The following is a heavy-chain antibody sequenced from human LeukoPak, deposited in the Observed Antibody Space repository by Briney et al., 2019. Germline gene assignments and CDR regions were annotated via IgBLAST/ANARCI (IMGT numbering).Heavy chain of an antibody. J-gene: IGHJ4*02. V-gene: IGHV3-7*04. CDR1: GLTFSNYW. Sequence: GGSLRPSCVVSGLTFSNYWMIWVRQAPGKGLEWVANIKQDGSKKSYVDSVKGRFTISRDNAKNSLYLQMNSLRAEDTAIYYCTRVGYIDEGIDYWGQGTLVTVSS. CDR3: TRVGYIDEGIDY. CDR2: IKQDGSKK. D-gene: IGHD5-24*01.